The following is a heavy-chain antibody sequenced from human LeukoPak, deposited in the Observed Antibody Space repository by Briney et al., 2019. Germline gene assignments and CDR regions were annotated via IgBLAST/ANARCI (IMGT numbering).Heavy chain of an antibody. CDR1: AFTLRTYA. Sequence: GRSLRLSCAASAFTLRTYAMRWVRQAPGKGLEWVSGINANGGVTYYADSVKGRFTISRDNSTNTLSLQMNSLRADDTAVSYCYYYYDSSGSRPRDSWGQGTVVSVSS. J-gene: IGHJ4*02. CDR2: INANGGVT. V-gene: IGHV3-23*01. D-gene: IGHD3-22*01. CDR3: YYYYDSSGSRPRDS.